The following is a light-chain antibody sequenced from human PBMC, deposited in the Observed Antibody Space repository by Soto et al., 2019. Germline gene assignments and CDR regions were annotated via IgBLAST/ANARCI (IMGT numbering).Light chain of an antibody. CDR3: SSYAGSNKSV. Sequence: QSALTQPAYVSGSPVQSVTISSTGTSSDVGGYNYVSWYQQHPGKAPKLMIYEVSKRPSGVPDRFSGSKSGNTASLTVSGLQPEDEADYYCSSYAGSNKSVFGTGTKVTVL. J-gene: IGLJ1*01. V-gene: IGLV2-8*01. CDR1: SSDVGGYNY. CDR2: EVS.